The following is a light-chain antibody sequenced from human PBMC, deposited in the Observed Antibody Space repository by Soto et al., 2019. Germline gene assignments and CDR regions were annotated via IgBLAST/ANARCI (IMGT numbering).Light chain of an antibody. CDR1: SSDVGGYNY. J-gene: IGLJ2*01. V-gene: IGLV2-8*01. Sequence: QSALTQPPSASGSPGQSVTISCTGTSSDVGGYNYVSWYQQHPGKAPKLMIYEVSKRPXGVPDRXSGSNSGNTASLTVSGXXXXXXXXYYCSSYAGSNNVVFGGGTKLTVL. CDR3: SSYAGSNNVV. CDR2: EVS.